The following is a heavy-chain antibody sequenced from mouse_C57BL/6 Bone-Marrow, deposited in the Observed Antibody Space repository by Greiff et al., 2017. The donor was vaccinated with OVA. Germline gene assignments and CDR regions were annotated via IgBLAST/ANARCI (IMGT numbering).Heavy chain of an antibody. D-gene: IGHD3-1*01. CDR2: ISYSGST. CDR3: ARGGLTYWYFDV. CDR1: GYSITSGYD. Sequence: EVQVVESGPGMVKPSQSLSLTCTVTGYSITSGYDWHWIRHFPGNKLEWMGYISYSGSTNYNPSLKSRISITHDTSKNHFFLKLNSVTTEDTATYYCARGGLTYWYFDVWGTGTTVTVSS. J-gene: IGHJ1*03. V-gene: IGHV3-1*01.